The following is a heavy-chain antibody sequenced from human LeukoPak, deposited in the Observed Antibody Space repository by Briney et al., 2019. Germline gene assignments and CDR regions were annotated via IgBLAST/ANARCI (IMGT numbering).Heavy chain of an antibody. CDR2: IWYDGSKK. J-gene: IGHJ6*02. CDR1: GFTFSSYG. V-gene: IGHV3-33*01. Sequence: GGSLRLSCAASGFTFSSYGMHWVRQAPGKGLEWVADIWYDGSKKYYADSVKGRFTISRDNSKNTLYLQMNSLRAEDTAVYYCARVIVVVPAAISVNYGMDVWGQGTTVTVSS. CDR3: ARVIVVVPAAISVNYGMDV. D-gene: IGHD2-2*01.